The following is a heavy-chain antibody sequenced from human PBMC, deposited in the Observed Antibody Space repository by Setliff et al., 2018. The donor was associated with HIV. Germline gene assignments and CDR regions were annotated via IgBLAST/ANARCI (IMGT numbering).Heavy chain of an antibody. V-gene: IGHV4-39*07. CDR1: GGSISRSSYY. D-gene: IGHD3-9*01. J-gene: IGHJ4*02. CDR2: IFYSGHT. Sequence: SETLSLTCTVSGGSISRSSYYWAWIRQPPGKGLEWIGNIFYSGHTFYNPSLRSRVSISVDTSKNQFSLKLSSVTAADTALYFCARGKYFDGSPLPLDFWGQGSQVTVSS. CDR3: ARGKYFDGSPLPLDF.